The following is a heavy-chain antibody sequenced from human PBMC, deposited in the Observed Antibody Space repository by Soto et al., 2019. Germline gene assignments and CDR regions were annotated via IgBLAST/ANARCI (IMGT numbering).Heavy chain of an antibody. CDR3: AKGRLSGYYYAAVFDY. CDR2: ISYDGSNK. CDR1: GFTFSSHG. J-gene: IGHJ4*02. Sequence: QVQLVESGGGVVQPGRSLRLSCEASGFTFSSHGMHWVRQAPGKGLEGVAVISYDGSNKYYADSVKGRFTISRDNSKNTLYLQMNTLRAEDTAVYYCAKGRLSGYYYAAVFDYWGQGTLVTVSS. D-gene: IGHD3-3*01. V-gene: IGHV3-30*18.